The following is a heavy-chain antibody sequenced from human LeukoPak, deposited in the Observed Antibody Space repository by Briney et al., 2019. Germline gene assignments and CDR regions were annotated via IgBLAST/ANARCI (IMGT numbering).Heavy chain of an antibody. Sequence: SETLSLTCTVSGGSIGSGGYYWSWIRQHPGKGLEWIGYIYYSGSTYYNPSLKSRVTISVDTSKNQFSLKLSSVTAADTAVYYCARVLRDYRPGYFDYWGQGTLVTVSS. CDR1: GGSIGSGGYY. V-gene: IGHV4-31*03. J-gene: IGHJ4*02. CDR2: IYYSGST. CDR3: ARVLRDYRPGYFDY. D-gene: IGHD4-17*01.